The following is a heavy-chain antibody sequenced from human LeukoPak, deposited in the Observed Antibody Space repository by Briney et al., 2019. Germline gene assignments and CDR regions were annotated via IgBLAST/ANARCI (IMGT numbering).Heavy chain of an antibody. CDR1: GYTFTGYH. Sequence: SVKVSCKASGYTFTGYHIHWVRQAPGQGLEWMGRINPYSGDTNFAQKFKGRGTMTRDTSITTAYMDLSSLTPDDTAVYFCARDQGSLTRSWYTGYWGQGTQVTVSS. D-gene: IGHD6-13*01. CDR3: ARDQGSLTRSWYTGY. V-gene: IGHV1-2*06. J-gene: IGHJ4*02. CDR2: INPYSGDT.